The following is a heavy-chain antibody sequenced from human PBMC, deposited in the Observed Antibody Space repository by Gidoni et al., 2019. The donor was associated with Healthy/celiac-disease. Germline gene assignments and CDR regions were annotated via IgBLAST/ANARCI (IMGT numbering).Heavy chain of an antibody. J-gene: IGHJ4*02. Sequence: EVQLVESGGGLVQPGRSLRLSCAASGFTFDDYARHWVRQAPGKGLEWVSGISWNSGSIGYADSVKGRFTISRDNAKNSLYLQMNSLRAEDTALYYCAKVSTGYSSSYPLDYWGQGTLVTVSS. CDR3: AKVSTGYSSSYPLDY. CDR1: GFTFDDYA. CDR2: ISWNSGSI. V-gene: IGHV3-9*01. D-gene: IGHD6-13*01.